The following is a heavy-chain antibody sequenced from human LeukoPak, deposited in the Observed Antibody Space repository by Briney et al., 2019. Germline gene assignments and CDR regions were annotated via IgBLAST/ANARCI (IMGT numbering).Heavy chain of an antibody. CDR3: ARGAPRGAAGTLEWMG. Sequence: PSETLSLTCTVSGGSISSYYWSWIRQTAGKGLEWIGRIYTSGSTNYKPSLKSRVTMSVDTSKNQFSLKLSSVTAADTAVYYCARGAPRGAAGTLEWMGWGQGTLVTVSS. V-gene: IGHV4-4*07. CDR2: IYTSGST. J-gene: IGHJ4*02. CDR1: GGSISSYY. D-gene: IGHD6-13*01.